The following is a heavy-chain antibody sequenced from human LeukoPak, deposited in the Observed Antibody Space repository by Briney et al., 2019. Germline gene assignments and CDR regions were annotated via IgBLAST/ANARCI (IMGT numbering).Heavy chain of an antibody. CDR3: ASLSGYSYGSWEIFDY. D-gene: IGHD5-18*01. CDR1: GFIFNTYA. V-gene: IGHV3-23*01. CDR2: IASSGGGT. Sequence: GGSLRLSCAASGFIFNTYAMNWVRQAPGKGLEWVSAIASSGGGTYYTDSVRGRFTIFRDNSKNTLYLQMNSLRAEDTAVYYCASLSGYSYGSWEIFDYWGQGTLVTVSS. J-gene: IGHJ4*02.